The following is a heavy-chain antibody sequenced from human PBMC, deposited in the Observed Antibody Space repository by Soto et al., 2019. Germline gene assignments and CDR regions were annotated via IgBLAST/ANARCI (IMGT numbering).Heavy chain of an antibody. Sequence: QVQLVQSGAEVKKPGSSVKVSCKASGGTFSSYAISWVRQAPGQGLEWMGGIIPIFGTANYAQKFQGRVTITADESTRTGYMGVRRLRSEETGVDYCAGRGRRDYYDSSGYYWGQGTLVTVSS. CDR1: GGTFSSYA. J-gene: IGHJ4*02. CDR3: AGRGRRDYYDSSGYY. V-gene: IGHV1-69*01. D-gene: IGHD3-22*01. CDR2: IIPIFGTA.